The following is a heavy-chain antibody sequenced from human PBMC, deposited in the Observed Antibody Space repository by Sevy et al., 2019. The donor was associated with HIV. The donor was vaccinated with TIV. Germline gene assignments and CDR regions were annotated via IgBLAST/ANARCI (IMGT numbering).Heavy chain of an antibody. V-gene: IGHV5-51*01. CDR1: GYKFTRYW. D-gene: IGHD6-13*01. J-gene: IGHJ6*02. Sequence: GGSLRLSCKGFGYKFTRYWIGWVRQMPGKGLEWMGIIYPGDSDTRYSPSFQGQVTISADKSISTAYLQWSSLKASDTAMYYCARVDLAPGIAAAGSYYGMDVWGQGTTVTVSS. CDR3: ARVDLAPGIAAAGSYYGMDV. CDR2: IYPGDSDT.